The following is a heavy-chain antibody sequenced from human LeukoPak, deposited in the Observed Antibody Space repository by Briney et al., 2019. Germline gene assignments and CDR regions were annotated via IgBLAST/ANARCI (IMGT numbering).Heavy chain of an antibody. CDR1: GFSFSRYE. D-gene: IGHD2-15*01. J-gene: IGHJ4*02. CDR3: AREEYQVLLD. CDR2: IDSRSSTI. V-gene: IGHV3-48*03. Sequence: PGGSLRLSCATSGFSFSRYEMNWVRRAPGKGLEWVAYIDSRSSTIYYADSMKGRFTISRDNAKNSLYLQMNSLRVGDTAIYYCAREEYQVLLDWGQGILVTVAS.